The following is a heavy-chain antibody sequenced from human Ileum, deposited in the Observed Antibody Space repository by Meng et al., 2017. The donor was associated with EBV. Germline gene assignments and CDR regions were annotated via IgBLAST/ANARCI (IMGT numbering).Heavy chain of an antibody. CDR1: GGSISSYY. Sequence: QVPLTESGPGLVRPSETLSPTFTVSGGSISSYYWSWIRQPPGKGLEWIGYIYYSGSTNYNPSLKSRVTISVDTSKNQFSLNLSSVTAADTAVYYCARGGWSLDYWGQGTLVTVSS. CDR2: IYYSGST. CDR3: ARGGWSLDY. D-gene: IGHD2-15*01. V-gene: IGHV4-59*08. J-gene: IGHJ4*02.